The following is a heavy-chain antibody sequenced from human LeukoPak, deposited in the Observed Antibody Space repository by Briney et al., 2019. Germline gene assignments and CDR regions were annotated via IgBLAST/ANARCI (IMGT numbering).Heavy chain of an antibody. V-gene: IGHV3-23*01. J-gene: IGHJ4*02. Sequence: GGSLRLSCAASGFIFRNYGMNWVRQPPGKGLEWVSSLSGSGNKTYYADSVKGRFTISRENSKDTVYLEMSSLRVDDTAVYYCAKMWRVGGVTTLDYWGQGTLVTVDS. CDR2: LSGSGNKT. CDR1: GFIFRNYG. CDR3: AKMWRVGGVTTLDY. D-gene: IGHD3-16*01.